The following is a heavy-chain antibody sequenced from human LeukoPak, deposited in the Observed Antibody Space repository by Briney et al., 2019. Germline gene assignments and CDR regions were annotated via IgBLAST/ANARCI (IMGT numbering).Heavy chain of an antibody. CDR3: ARDRRFGIAVAGTHYYYYYMDV. J-gene: IGHJ6*03. CDR2: IYHSGRT. V-gene: IGHV4-38-2*02. Sequence: PSGTLSLTCTVSGYSISSGYYWGWIRQPPGKGLEWIGNIYHSGRTYYNPSLKSRVTISVDTSKNQFSLKLSSVTAADTAVYYCARDRRFGIAVAGTHYYYYYMDVWGKGTTVTISS. CDR1: GYSISSGYY. D-gene: IGHD6-19*01.